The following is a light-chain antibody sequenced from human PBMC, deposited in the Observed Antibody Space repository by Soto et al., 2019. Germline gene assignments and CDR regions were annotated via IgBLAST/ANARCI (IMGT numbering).Light chain of an antibody. Sequence: GDRVTITCRASQSISTWLAWYQQKPGKAPKLLIYDASSLESGVPSRISGSGSGTEFTLTISSLQPDDFASYYCQQYKSYSRTFGQGTKVDI. CDR3: QQYKSYSRT. CDR2: DAS. V-gene: IGKV1-5*01. CDR1: QSISTW. J-gene: IGKJ1*01.